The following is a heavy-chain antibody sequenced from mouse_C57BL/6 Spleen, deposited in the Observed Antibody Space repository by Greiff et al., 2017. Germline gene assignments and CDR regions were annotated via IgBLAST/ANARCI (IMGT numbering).Heavy chain of an antibody. CDR3: ARSLYGYSVCFGY. D-gene: IGHD2-2*01. CDR1: GYTFTSYW. J-gene: IGHJ2*01. V-gene: IGHV1-59*01. Sequence: QVQLQQPGAELVRPGTSVKLSCKASGYTFTSYWMHWVKQRPGQGLEWIGVIDPSGSYTNYNQKFKGKATLTVDTSSSTAYMQLSSLTSEDSAVYYCARSLYGYSVCFGYWGQGTTLTVSS. CDR2: IDPSGSYT.